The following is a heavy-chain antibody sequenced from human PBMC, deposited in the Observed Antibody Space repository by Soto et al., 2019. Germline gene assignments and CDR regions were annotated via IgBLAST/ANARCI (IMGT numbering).Heavy chain of an antibody. V-gene: IGHV4-34*09. CDR3: ARDLMTTVTTYPT. CDR1: GGSFTNSY. D-gene: IGHD4-17*01. CDR2: IYYSGNT. J-gene: IGHJ3*01. Sequence: PSETLSLTCAVYGGSFTNSYWTWIRQPPGKGLEWIGCIYYSGNTYYNPSLKSRVTISVDTSKNQFSLKLSSVTAADTAVYYCARDLMTTVTTYPTWGQGTMVTVSS.